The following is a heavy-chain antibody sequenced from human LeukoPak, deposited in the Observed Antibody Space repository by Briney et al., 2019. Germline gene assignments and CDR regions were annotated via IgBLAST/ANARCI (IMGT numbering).Heavy chain of an antibody. D-gene: IGHD6-25*01. CDR2: IYTSGST. Sequence: PSETLSLTCTALGGSISSYYWSWIRQPAGKGLEWIGRIYTSGSTDYNPSLKSRVTMSVDTSKNQFSLKLSSVTAADTAVYYCARGSGAITESPKGNDYWGQGTLVTVSS. V-gene: IGHV4-4*07. CDR1: GGSISSYY. CDR3: ARGSGAITESPKGNDY. J-gene: IGHJ4*02.